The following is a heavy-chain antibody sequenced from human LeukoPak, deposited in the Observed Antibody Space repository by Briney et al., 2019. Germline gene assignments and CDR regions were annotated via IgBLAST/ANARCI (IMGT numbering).Heavy chain of an antibody. CDR1: GFTFSSYA. V-gene: IGHV3-30-3*01. Sequence: GRSLRLSCAASGFTFSSYAMHWVRQAPGKGLEWVAVISYDGSNKYYADSVKGRFTISRDNSKNTLYLQMNSLRAEDTAVYYCARDYYYDSSGYYGPAVYWGHGPLVTVSS. D-gene: IGHD3-22*01. CDR3: ARDYYYDSSGYYGPAVY. J-gene: IGHJ4*01. CDR2: ISYDGSNK.